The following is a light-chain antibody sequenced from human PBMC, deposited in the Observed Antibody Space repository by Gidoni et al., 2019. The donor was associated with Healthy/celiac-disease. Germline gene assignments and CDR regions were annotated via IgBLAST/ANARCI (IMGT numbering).Light chain of an antibody. CDR3: SSYTSSSTL. V-gene: IGLV2-14*01. Sequence: QSALTQPASVSGSPGQSITISCTGTSSDVGGYNDVSWYQQHPGKAPKLMLSEFRNRPSGVSNRFSGSKSGNTASLTISGLQAEDEADYYCSSYTSSSTLFGPGTKVTVL. J-gene: IGLJ1*01. CDR2: EFR. CDR1: SSDVGGYND.